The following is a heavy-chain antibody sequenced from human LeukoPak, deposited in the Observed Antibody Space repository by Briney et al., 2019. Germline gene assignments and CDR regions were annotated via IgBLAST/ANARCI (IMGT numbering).Heavy chain of an antibody. J-gene: IGHJ4*02. Sequence: GGSLRLSCAASGFTFSSYAISWVRQAPGRGLEWVSSISGSGGSTYYADSVKGRFTISRDNSRNTLYLQMSSLRAEDTAVYYCAKSPLAVAHRWGQGTLVTVSS. V-gene: IGHV3-23*01. CDR1: GFTFSSYA. CDR2: ISGSGGST. D-gene: IGHD6-19*01. CDR3: AKSPLAVAHR.